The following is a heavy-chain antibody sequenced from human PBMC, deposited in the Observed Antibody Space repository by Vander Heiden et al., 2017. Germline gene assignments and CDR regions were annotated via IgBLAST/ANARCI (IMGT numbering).Heavy chain of an antibody. Sequence: QVQLVQSGAEVKKPGSSVKVSCKASGGTFSSYALSWVRQAPGQGLEWMGGIIPIFGTANYAQKFQGRVTITADKSTSTAYMELSSLRSEDTAVYYCARDLGVDCSSTSCYYYYGMDVWGQGTTVTVSS. CDR3: ARDLGVDCSSTSCYYYYGMDV. V-gene: IGHV1-69*06. J-gene: IGHJ6*02. CDR2: IIPIFGTA. D-gene: IGHD2-2*01. CDR1: GGTFSSYA.